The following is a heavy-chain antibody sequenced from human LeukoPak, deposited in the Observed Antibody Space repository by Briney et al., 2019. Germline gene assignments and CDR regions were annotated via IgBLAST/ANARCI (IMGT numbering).Heavy chain of an antibody. V-gene: IGHV3-53*01. Sequence: GGSLRLSCAASGFTVSSNYMSWVRQAPGKGLEWVSVIYSGGSTYYSDSVKGRFTISRDNSKNTLYLQMNSLRAEDTAVYYCASGSYGGRTFDIWGQGTMVTVSS. CDR1: GFTVSSNY. CDR3: ASGSYGGRTFDI. J-gene: IGHJ3*02. D-gene: IGHD4-23*01. CDR2: IYSGGST.